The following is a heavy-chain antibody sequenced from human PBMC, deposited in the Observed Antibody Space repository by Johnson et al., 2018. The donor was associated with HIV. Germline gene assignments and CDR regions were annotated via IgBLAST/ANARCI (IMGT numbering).Heavy chain of an antibody. CDR2: IYSGGST. Sequence: VQVVESGGGVVQPGRSLRLSCAASGFRFEDYGMNWVRQTPGKGLEWVSVIYSGGSTYYADSVKGRFTISRDNSKNTLYLQMNSLRAEDTAVYYCARGRGYYRFDAFDIWGQGTMVTVSS. CDR1: GFRFEDYG. V-gene: IGHV3-66*01. CDR3: ARGRGYYRFDAFDI. D-gene: IGHD3-22*01. J-gene: IGHJ3*02.